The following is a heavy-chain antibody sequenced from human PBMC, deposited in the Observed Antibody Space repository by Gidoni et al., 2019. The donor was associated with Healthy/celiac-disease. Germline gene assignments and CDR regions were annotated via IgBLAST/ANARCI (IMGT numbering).Heavy chain of an antibody. CDR1: GFTFSDYY. Sequence: QVQLVESGGGLVKPGGSLRLSCAASGFTFSDYYMSWIRQAPGKGLEWVSYISSSSSYTNYADSVKGRFTISRDNAKNSLYLQMNSLRAEDTAVYYCARDQEAGSGWYTYWGQGTLVTVSS. D-gene: IGHD6-19*01. V-gene: IGHV3-11*06. J-gene: IGHJ4*02. CDR3: ARDQEAGSGWYTY. CDR2: ISSSSSYT.